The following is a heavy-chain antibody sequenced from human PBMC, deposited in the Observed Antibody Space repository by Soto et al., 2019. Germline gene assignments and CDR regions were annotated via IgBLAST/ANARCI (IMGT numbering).Heavy chain of an antibody. Sequence: QVQLVESGGGVVQPGRSLRLTCAASGFTFSRNGMHWVRQPPGKGLEWVALIAYDGSKTYYGDSVRGRFTISRDNSENTLFLQMNSLRAEDTAVYYCARWVGGSMFDNSGKYDSWGQGTLVTVSS. V-gene: IGHV3-30*03. D-gene: IGHD3-22*01. CDR1: GFTFSRNG. J-gene: IGHJ5*01. CDR2: IAYDGSKT. CDR3: ARWVGGSMFDNSGKYDS.